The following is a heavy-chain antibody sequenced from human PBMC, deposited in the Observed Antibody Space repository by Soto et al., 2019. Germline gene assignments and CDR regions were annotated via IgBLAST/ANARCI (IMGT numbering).Heavy chain of an antibody. J-gene: IGHJ4*02. CDR2: ISYNGGGT. CDR1: GFTFSKYA. Sequence: PWGSLRLSCAASGFTFSKYAMTWARQAPGKGLEWVSAISYNGGGTYYVDSVKGRFTISRDNAKNSLYLQMNSLRDEDTAVYYCAREGYPFDYWGQGTLVTVSS. D-gene: IGHD5-12*01. V-gene: IGHV3-23*01. CDR3: AREGYPFDY.